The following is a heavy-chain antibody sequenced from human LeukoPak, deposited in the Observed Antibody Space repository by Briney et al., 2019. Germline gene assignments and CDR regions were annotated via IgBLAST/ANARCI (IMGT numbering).Heavy chain of an antibody. CDR3: ARLQDGGTNSSGYYYWFDP. CDR1: GYSFTSYW. J-gene: IGHJ5*02. V-gene: IGHV5-51*01. D-gene: IGHD3-22*01. Sequence: LGESLKISCKGSGYSFTSYWIGWVRQMPGKGLEWMGIIYPGDSDTRYSPSFQGQVTISADKSISTAYLQWSSLKASDTAMYYCARLQDGGTNSSGYYYWFDPWGQGTLVTVSS. CDR2: IYPGDSDT.